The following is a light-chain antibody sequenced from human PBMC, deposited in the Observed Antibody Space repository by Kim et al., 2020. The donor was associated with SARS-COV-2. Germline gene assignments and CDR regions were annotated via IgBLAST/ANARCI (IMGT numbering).Light chain of an antibody. CDR3: QQYYGTPLT. V-gene: IGKV4-1*01. Sequence: IVMTQSPDSLAVSLGERATINCKSSQSILYSSNNKNYLAWYQQKPGQPPKLLIYWASTRESGVPDRFSGGGSGTEFTLTISSLQAEDVAVYYCQQYYGTPLTFGPGTKVDIK. J-gene: IGKJ3*01. CDR2: WAS. CDR1: QSILYSSNNKNY.